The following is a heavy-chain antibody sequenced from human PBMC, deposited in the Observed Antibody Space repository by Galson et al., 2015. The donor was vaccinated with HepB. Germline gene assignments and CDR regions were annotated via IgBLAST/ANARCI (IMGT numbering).Heavy chain of an antibody. CDR3: VRDDFNDPSLFDF. Sequence: SLRLSCAASGFTFSRYAMHWVRQAAGKGLEWVELISNDGNNKFYAESVTGRFTISRDNSKNTVYLQMNSLRVEDTAVYYCVRDDFNDPSLFDFWGQGTLVTVSS. D-gene: IGHD1-1*01. V-gene: IGHV3-30-3*01. CDR2: ISNDGNNK. CDR1: GFTFSRYA. J-gene: IGHJ4*02.